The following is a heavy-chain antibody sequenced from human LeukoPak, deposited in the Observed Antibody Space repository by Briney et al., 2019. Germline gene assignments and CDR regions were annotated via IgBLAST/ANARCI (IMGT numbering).Heavy chain of an antibody. CDR1: GFTFSSYA. CDR2: ISYDGSNE. CDR3: ARDGITKATDY. Sequence: GGSLRLSCAASGFTFSSYAMHWVRQAPGKGLEWVAVISYDGSNEYYADSVKGRFTISRDNSKNTLYLQMNSLRAEDTAVYYCARDGITKATDYWGQGTLVTVSS. J-gene: IGHJ4*02. V-gene: IGHV3-30*04. D-gene: IGHD3-10*01.